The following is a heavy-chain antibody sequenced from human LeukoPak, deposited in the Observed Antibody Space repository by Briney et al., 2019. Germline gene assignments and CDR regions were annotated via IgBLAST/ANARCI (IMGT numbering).Heavy chain of an antibody. CDR1: GFTFDDYT. V-gene: IGHV3-43*01. Sequence: GGSLRLSCAASGFTFDDYTMHWVRQAPGKGLEWVSLISWDGGSTYYADSVKGRFTISRDNSKNSLYLQMNSLRTEDTALYYCAKGEYYYGSGSHYGMDVWGQGTTVTVSS. CDR2: ISWDGGST. D-gene: IGHD3-10*01. CDR3: AKGEYYYGSGSHYGMDV. J-gene: IGHJ6*02.